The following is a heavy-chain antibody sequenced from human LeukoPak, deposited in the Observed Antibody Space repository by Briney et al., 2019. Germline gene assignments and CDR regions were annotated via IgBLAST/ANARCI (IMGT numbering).Heavy chain of an antibody. CDR1: GFTFSSYE. CDR3: ARAKMTTAGAVFDY. D-gene: IGHD6-13*01. Sequence: GGSLRLSCAASGFTFSSYEMNWVRQAPGKGLEWVSYISSSGGTIYYADSVKGRFTISRDNAKNSLYLQMNSLRAEDTAVYYCARAKMTTAGAVFDYWGQGTLVTVSS. V-gene: IGHV3-48*03. CDR2: ISSSGGTI. J-gene: IGHJ4*02.